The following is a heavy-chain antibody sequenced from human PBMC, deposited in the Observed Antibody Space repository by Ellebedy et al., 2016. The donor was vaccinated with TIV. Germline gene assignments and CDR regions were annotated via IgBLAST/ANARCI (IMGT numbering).Heavy chain of an antibody. CDR3: ARDNWFNP. J-gene: IGHJ5*02. CDR1: GGSLSGYY. CDR2: VYYTGKV. V-gene: IGHV4-34*11. Sequence: SETLSLXCAVYGGSLSGYYWSWIRQSPGKGLEWIGSVYYTGKVDYNPSLRGRVTISVDPSKNQFSLKLTSVTAADTAMYYCARDNWFNPWGQGTLVTVSS.